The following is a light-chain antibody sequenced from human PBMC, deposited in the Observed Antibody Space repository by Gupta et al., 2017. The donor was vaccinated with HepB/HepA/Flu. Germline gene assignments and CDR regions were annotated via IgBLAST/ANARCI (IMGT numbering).Light chain of an antibody. CDR2: KAS. CDR1: QSISSW. J-gene: IGKJ2*01. Sequence: SQLTQYPSIRSASIRDRVTITYRACQSISSWLAWYQQKPGKAPKLLIYKASSLESGVPARFSGSGSGTEFTLTISSLQPEDFATYYCQQYNSYPYTFGQGTKLEIK. V-gene: IGKV1-5*03. CDR3: QQYNSYPYT.